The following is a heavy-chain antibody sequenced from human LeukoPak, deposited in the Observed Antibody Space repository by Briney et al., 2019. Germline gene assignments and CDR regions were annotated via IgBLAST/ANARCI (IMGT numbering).Heavy chain of an antibody. CDR3: ARPQSSSGYYWPFDD. Sequence: PGGSLRLSCAASGFTFSSYAMRWVRQAPGKGLEWVSAISPSSGTSYADSVKGRFTISRDNSKNTLYLQMNSLRAEDTAVYYCARPQSSSGYYWPFDDWGQGTLVTVSS. CDR1: GFTFSSYA. CDR2: ISPSSGT. V-gene: IGHV3-23*01. D-gene: IGHD3-22*01. J-gene: IGHJ4*02.